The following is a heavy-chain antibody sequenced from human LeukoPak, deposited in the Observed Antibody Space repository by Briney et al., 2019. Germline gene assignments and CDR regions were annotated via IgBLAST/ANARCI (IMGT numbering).Heavy chain of an antibody. Sequence: ASVKVSCKASGYTFTDYYTHWVRQAPGQGLEWMTYIGPKSADTHYAQKFQGRVTMTPDTSISTAYMELKWLTADDTAVYYCARDGVAGRSDAFDLWGQGTMVTVSS. CDR3: ARDGVAGRSDAFDL. CDR2: IGPKSADT. J-gene: IGHJ3*01. V-gene: IGHV1-2*02. D-gene: IGHD6-19*01. CDR1: GYTFTDYY.